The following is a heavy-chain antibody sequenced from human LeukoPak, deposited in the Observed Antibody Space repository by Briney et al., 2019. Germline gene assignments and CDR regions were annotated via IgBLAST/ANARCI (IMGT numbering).Heavy chain of an antibody. Sequence: GSLRLSCAASGLTFSSDAMSWGRQAPGKGLEGGSGISGSGGSTYYADSVKGRFTISRDNSKNTLYLQMNSLSAEDPAVYYCAKDQVHPLRIAVVGMDVWGHGTTVTVSS. D-gene: IGHD6-19*01. V-gene: IGHV3-23*01. CDR1: GLTFSSDA. J-gene: IGHJ6*02. CDR3: AKDQVHPLRIAVVGMDV. CDR2: ISGSGGST.